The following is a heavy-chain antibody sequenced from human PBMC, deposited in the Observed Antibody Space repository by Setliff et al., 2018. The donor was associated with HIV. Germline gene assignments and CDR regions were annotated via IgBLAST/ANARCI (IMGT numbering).Heavy chain of an antibody. CDR2: IYYSGST. D-gene: IGHD3-22*01. J-gene: IGHJ4*02. CDR3: ASNWQYYYDSSGYPFDY. Sequence: SETLSLTCTVSGGSISSSSYYWGWIRQPPGKGLEWIGSIYYSGSTYYNPSLKSRVTISVDTSKNQFSLKLSSVTAADTAVYYCASNWQYYYDSSGYPFDYWGQGTLVTVSS. CDR1: GGSISSSSYY. V-gene: IGHV4-39*07.